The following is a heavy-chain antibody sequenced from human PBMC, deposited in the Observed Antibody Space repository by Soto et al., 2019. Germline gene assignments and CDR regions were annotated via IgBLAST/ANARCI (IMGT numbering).Heavy chain of an antibody. CDR3: ARAGWFGELLPENYYYYMDV. Sequence: SETLSLTCAVYGGSFSGYYWSWIRQPPGKGLEWIWEINHSGSTNYNPSLKSRVTISVDTSKNQFSLKLSSVTAADTAVYYCARAGWFGELLPENYYYYMDVWGKGTTVTVSS. CDR2: INHSGST. V-gene: IGHV4-34*01. CDR1: GGSFSGYY. J-gene: IGHJ6*03. D-gene: IGHD3-10*01.